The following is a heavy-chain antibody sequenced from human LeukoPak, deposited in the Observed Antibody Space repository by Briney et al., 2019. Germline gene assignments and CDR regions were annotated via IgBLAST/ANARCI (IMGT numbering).Heavy chain of an antibody. CDR3: ATDGALGLLEDCSSTSCYTDY. D-gene: IGHD2-2*02. CDR1: GYTLTELS. Sequence: ASVKVSCKVSGYTLTELSMHWVRQAPAKGLEWMGGFDPEDGEAIYAQKFQGRVTMTEGTSTDTAYMELSSLRSEDTAVYYCATDGALGLLEDCSSTSCYTDYWGQETLVTVSS. V-gene: IGHV1-24*01. CDR2: FDPEDGEA. J-gene: IGHJ4*02.